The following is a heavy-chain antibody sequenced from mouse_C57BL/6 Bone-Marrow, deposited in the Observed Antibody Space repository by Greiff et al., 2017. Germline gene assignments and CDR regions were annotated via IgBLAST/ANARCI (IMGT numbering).Heavy chain of an antibody. V-gene: IGHV1-82*01. J-gene: IGHJ3*01. CDR2: IYPGDGDT. Sequence: VQRVESGPELVKPGASVKISCKASGYAFSSSWMNWVKQRPGKGLEWIGRIYPGDGDTNYNGKFKGKATLTADKSSSTAYMQLSSPTSEDSAVYFCARSGGNYPSWFAYWGQGTLVTVSA. D-gene: IGHD2-1*01. CDR1: GYAFSSSW. CDR3: ARSGGNYPSWFAY.